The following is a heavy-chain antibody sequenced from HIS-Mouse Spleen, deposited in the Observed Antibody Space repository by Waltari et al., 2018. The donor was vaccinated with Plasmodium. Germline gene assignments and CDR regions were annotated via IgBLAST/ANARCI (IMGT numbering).Heavy chain of an antibody. D-gene: IGHD6-13*01. CDR1: GYTFTGYY. V-gene: IGHV1-2*02. J-gene: IGHJ1*01. Sequence: QVQLVQSGAEVKKPGASVKVSCKASGYTFTGYYMHWVRQVPGQGLEWIGWSNPKSGGTNYAQKVQGRVTMTRDTSISTAYMELSRLRSDDTAVYYCARVLGYKAAAGTFVEYFQHWGQGTLVTVSS. CDR3: ARVLGYKAAAGTFVEYFQH. CDR2: SNPKSGGT.